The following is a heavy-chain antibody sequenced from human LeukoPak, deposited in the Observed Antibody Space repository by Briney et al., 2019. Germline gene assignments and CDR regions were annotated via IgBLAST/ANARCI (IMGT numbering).Heavy chain of an antibody. CDR1: GFTFSSYG. D-gene: IGHD4-17*01. Sequence: GGSLRPSCAASGFTFSSYGMHWVRQAPGKGLEWVAVISYDGSNKYYADSVKGRFTISRDNSKNTLYLQMNSLRAEDTAVYYCAKEILAAYGAALDYWGQGTLVTVSS. J-gene: IGHJ4*02. V-gene: IGHV3-30*18. CDR3: AKEILAAYGAALDY. CDR2: ISYDGSNK.